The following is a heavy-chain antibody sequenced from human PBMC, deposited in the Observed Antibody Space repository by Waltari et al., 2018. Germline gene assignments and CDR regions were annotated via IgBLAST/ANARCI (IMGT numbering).Heavy chain of an antibody. Sequence: QVQLQQWGAGLLKPSETLSLTCAVYGGSFSGYYWSWIRKPPGKGLEWIGEINHSGSTNYNPSLKSRVTISVDTSKNQFSLKLSSVTAADTAVYYCARAGYCSGGSCYFDYWGQGTLVTVSS. CDR3: ARAGYCSGGSCYFDY. CDR2: INHSGST. V-gene: IGHV4-34*01. J-gene: IGHJ4*02. D-gene: IGHD2-15*01. CDR1: GGSFSGYY.